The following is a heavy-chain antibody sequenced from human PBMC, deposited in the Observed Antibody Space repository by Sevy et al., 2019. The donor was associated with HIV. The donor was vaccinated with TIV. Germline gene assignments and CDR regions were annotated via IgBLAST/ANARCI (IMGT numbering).Heavy chain of an antibody. CDR3: ARDMLGYCSSTSCYAEGYLDY. CDR1: GGSISSYY. V-gene: IGHV4-59*01. CDR2: IYYSGST. J-gene: IGHJ4*02. Sequence: SETLSITCTVSGGSISSYYWSWIRQPPGKGLEWIGYIYYSGSTNYNPSLKSRVTISVDTSKNQFSLKLSSVTAADTAVYYCARDMLGYCSSTSCYAEGYLDYWGQGTLVTVSS. D-gene: IGHD2-2*01.